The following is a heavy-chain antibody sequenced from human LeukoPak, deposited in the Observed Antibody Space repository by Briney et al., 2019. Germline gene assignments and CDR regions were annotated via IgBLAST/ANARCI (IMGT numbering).Heavy chain of an antibody. CDR3: ARHRGSGSPYFDY. CDR2: IYYSGST. V-gene: IGHV4-59*08. CDR1: GDSINNYY. J-gene: IGHJ4*02. D-gene: IGHD3-10*01. Sequence: SGTLSPTCTVSGDSINNYYWSWIRQSPGKGLEWIGYIYYSGSTKYNPSLKSRVIILVDTSKNQFSLKLSSVTAADTATYYCARHRGSGSPYFDYWGQGTLVTVSS.